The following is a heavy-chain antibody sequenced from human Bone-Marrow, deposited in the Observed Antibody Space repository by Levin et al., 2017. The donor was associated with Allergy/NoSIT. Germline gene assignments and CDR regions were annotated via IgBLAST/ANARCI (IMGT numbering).Heavy chain of an antibody. CDR2: IYTDGST. Sequence: GASVKVSCAASEFTVSSNYMTWVRQAPGKGLECVSFIYTDGSTYYADSVRGRFTISRDNSKNTLYLQLNSLRVEDTAIYYCASAGDCTGSSCYALDYWGQGTPVTVSS. CDR1: EFTVSSNY. D-gene: IGHD2-2*01. CDR3: ASAGDCTGSSCYALDY. V-gene: IGHV3-53*01. J-gene: IGHJ4*02.